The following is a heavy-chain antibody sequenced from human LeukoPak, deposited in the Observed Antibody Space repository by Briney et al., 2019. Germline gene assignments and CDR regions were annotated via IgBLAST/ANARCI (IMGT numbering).Heavy chain of an antibody. J-gene: IGHJ4*02. CDR1: GGSISSYY. CDR2: IYYSGST. Sequence: PSETLSLTCTVSGGSISSYYWSWIRQPPGKGLEWIGYIYYSGSTNYNPSLKSRVTISVDTSKNQFSLKLSSVTAADTAVYYCAREVAAAGKYFDYWGQGTLVTVSS. D-gene: IGHD6-13*01. CDR3: AREVAAAGKYFDY. V-gene: IGHV4-59*01.